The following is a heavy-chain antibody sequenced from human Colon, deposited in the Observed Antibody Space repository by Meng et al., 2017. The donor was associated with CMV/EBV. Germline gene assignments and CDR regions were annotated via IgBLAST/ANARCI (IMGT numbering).Heavy chain of an antibody. J-gene: IGHJ1*01. CDR3: ASHSSYVWGSHH. V-gene: IGHV1-2*02. CDR2: MDPTTGRT. D-gene: IGHD3-16*01. Sequence: VERGQAGAEVRMPGASVKVSCKASGYSFTGYYIHWVRQAPGQGLEWMGWMDPTTGRTDYAQKFQGTVTMTRDTSISTAYLELSRLTSDDTAVYYCASHSSYVWGSHHWGQGTLVTVSS. CDR1: GYSFTGYY.